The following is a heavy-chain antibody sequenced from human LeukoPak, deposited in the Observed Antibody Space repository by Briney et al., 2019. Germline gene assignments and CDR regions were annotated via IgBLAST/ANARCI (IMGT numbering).Heavy chain of an antibody. CDR2: MNPNSGNT. Sequence: ASVKVSCKASGYTFTSYDINWVRQATGQGLEWMGWMNPNSGNTGYAQKFQGRVTMTRNTSMSTAYMELSSLRSEDTAVYYCARGPYYDSSGYYGYNWFDPWGQGTLVTVSS. J-gene: IGHJ5*02. CDR3: ARGPYYDSSGYYGYNWFDP. D-gene: IGHD3-22*01. CDR1: GYTFTSYD. V-gene: IGHV1-8*01.